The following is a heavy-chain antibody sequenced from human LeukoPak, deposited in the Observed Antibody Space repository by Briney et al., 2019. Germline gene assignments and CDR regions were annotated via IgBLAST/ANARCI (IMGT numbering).Heavy chain of an antibody. V-gene: IGHV1-8*03. D-gene: IGHD5-18*01. CDR2: MSPNSGNT. Sequence: GASVKVSCKASGYTFTSYDINWVRQATGQGLEWMGWMSPNSGNTGYAQKFQGRVTITRNTSISTAYMELSSLRSEDTAVYYCARVGYSYGLGYYMDVWGKGTTVTVSS. CDR1: GYTFTSYD. CDR3: ARVGYSYGLGYYMDV. J-gene: IGHJ6*03.